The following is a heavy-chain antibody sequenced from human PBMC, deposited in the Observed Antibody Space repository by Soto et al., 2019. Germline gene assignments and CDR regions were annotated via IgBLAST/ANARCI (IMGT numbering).Heavy chain of an antibody. CDR3: AGVEGIAVAGIYSFDY. CDR2: IIPIHNIA. J-gene: IGHJ4*02. D-gene: IGHD6-19*01. V-gene: IGHV1-69*02. CDR1: GGTFSTYT. Sequence: QVQLVQSGAEVKKPGSSVKVSCEASGGTFSTYTFTWVRQAPGQGLEWVGRIIPIHNIANYAQKFQGRVTITADRSTSTSYLELNSLRSEDTAVYYCAGVEGIAVAGIYSFDYWGQGTLVTVSS.